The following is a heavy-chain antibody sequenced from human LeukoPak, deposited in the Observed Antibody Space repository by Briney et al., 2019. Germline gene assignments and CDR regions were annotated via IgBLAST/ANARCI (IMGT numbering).Heavy chain of an antibody. CDR2: ISYDGSNK. V-gene: IGHV3-30*03. CDR3: AREPPYYYYMDV. Sequence: PGGSLRLSCAASGFTFSSYSMNWVGQAPGKGLEWVAVISYDGSNKYYADSVKGRFTISRDNSKNTLYLQMNSLRAEDTAVYYCAREPPYYYYMDVWGKGTTVTVSS. J-gene: IGHJ6*03. CDR1: GFTFSSYS.